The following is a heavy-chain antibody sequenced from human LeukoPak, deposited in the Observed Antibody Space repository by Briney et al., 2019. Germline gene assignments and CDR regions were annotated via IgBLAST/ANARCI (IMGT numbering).Heavy chain of an antibody. J-gene: IGHJ6*03. CDR1: GGSISSYY. D-gene: IGHD6-6*01. CDR2: IYYSGST. Sequence: SETLSLTCTVSGGSISSYYWSWIRQPPGKGLEWIGYIYYSGSTNYNPSLTSRVTISVDTSKNQFSLKLSSVTAADTAVYYCARLASIAARPDYMDVWGKGTTVTVSS. V-gene: IGHV4-59*01. CDR3: ARLASIAARPDYMDV.